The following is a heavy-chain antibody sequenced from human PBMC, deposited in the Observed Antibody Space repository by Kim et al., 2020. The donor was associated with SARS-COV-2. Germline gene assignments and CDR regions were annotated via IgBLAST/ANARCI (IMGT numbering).Heavy chain of an antibody. D-gene: IGHD1-26*01. CDR2: T. CDR3: ARDGELRAFDY. Sequence: TEYAASVKGRFTISRDDSKNSLYLQMNSLKTEDTAVYYCARDGELRAFDYWGQGTLVTVSS. J-gene: IGHJ4*02. V-gene: IGHV3-72*01.